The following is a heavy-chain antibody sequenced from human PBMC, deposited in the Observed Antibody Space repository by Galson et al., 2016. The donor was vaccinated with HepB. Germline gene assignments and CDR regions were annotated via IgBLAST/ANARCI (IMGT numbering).Heavy chain of an antibody. V-gene: IGHV3-30*18. J-gene: IGHJ4*02. CDR3: AKRHEYCPPVGCSVDS. CDR1: GFTFSQRG. CDR2: DSMDGRRK. D-gene: IGHD2/OR15-2a*01. Sequence: SLRLSCAASGFTFSQRGMHWVRQAPGKGLEWVAADSMDGRRKFYADAVKDRFTISRDNSNNILFLQMSSLTVDDTAVYYCAKRHEYCPPVGCSVDSWGQGTLVSVSS.